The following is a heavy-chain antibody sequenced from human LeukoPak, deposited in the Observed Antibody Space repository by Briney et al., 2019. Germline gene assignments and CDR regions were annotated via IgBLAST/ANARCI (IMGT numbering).Heavy chain of an antibody. CDR1: GFSFSDSG. D-gene: IGHD4-17*01. CDR2: ISPTSTI. V-gene: IGHV3-69-1*01. CDR3: ITVTYEFDN. J-gene: IGHJ4*02. Sequence: GGSLRLSCAASGFSFSDSGIHWVRQAPGKGLEWLSYISPTSTIHYADSVKGRFTISRDNAKNSVYLQMNSLRVEDTAVYHCITVTYEFDNWGQGTLVTVSS.